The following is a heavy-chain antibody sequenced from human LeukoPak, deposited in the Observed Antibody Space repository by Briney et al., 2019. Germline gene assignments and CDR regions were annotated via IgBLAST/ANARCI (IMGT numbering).Heavy chain of an antibody. CDR1: GGSISSYY. V-gene: IGHV4-59*08. D-gene: IGHD1-26*01. CDR2: IYYSGST. Sequence: SETLSLTCTVSGGSISSYYWSWIRQPPGKGMEWIGYIYYSGSTNYNPSLKSRVTISVDTSKNQFSLKLSSVTAADTAVYYCASQIVGAKTAFDYWGQGTLVTVSS. J-gene: IGHJ4*02. CDR3: ASQIVGAKTAFDY.